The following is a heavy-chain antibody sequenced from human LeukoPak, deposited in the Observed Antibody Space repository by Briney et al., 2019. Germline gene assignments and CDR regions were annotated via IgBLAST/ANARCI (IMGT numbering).Heavy chain of an antibody. D-gene: IGHD5-18*01. Sequence: PGRSLRLSCAASGFTFDDYAMHWVRQAPGKGLEWVSGISWNSGSIGYADSVKGRFTSSRDNAKNSLYLQMNSLRAEDTALYYCAKDSSSDGYSYGYNGMDVWGQGTTVTVSS. CDR3: AKDSSSDGYSYGYNGMDV. V-gene: IGHV3-9*01. CDR1: GFTFDDYA. J-gene: IGHJ6*02. CDR2: ISWNSGSI.